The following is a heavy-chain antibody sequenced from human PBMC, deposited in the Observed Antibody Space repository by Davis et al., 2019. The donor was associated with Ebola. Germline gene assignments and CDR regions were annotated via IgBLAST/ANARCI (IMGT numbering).Heavy chain of an antibody. CDR2: IIPIFGTA. CDR3: ARDSSGSYKPREYYFDY. J-gene: IGHJ4*02. Sequence: AASVKVSCKASGGTFSSYAISWVRQAPGQGLEWMGGIIPIFGTANYAQKFQGRVTITADESTSTAYMELSSLRSEDTAVYYCARDSSGSYKPREYYFDYWGQGTLVTVSS. D-gene: IGHD1-26*01. V-gene: IGHV1-69*13. CDR1: GGTFSSYA.